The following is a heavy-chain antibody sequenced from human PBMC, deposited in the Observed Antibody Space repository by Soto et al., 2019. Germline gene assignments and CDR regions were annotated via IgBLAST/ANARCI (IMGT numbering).Heavy chain of an antibody. CDR2: IFPSDSDT. J-gene: IGHJ5*02. CDR3: ARKDKSGYFNWFAP. D-gene: IGHD3-22*01. Sequence: GESLKISCRTSGYKFTSSWIAWVRQKPGKGLEWMGIIFPSDSDTRYSPSFQGQVTISADRSTSTVFLQWASLKASDTAVYLCARKDKSGYFNWFAPWGQGTLVTVSS. CDR1: GYKFTSSW. V-gene: IGHV5-51*01.